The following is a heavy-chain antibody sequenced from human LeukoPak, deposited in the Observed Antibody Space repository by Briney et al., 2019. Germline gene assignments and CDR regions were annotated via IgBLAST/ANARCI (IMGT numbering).Heavy chain of an antibody. CDR2: INHSGST. Sequence: SSETLSLTCAVYGGSFSGYYWSWIRQPPGKGLGWIGEINHSGSTNYNPSLKSRVTISVDTSKNQFSLKLSSVTAADTAVYYCARTRIITMVRGVIIKSNYFDYWGQGTLVTVSS. J-gene: IGHJ4*02. CDR1: GGSFSGYY. CDR3: ARTRIITMVRGVIIKSNYFDY. D-gene: IGHD3-10*01. V-gene: IGHV4-34*01.